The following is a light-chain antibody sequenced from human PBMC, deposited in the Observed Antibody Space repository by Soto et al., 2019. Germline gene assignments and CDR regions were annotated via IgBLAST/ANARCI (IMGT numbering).Light chain of an antibody. Sequence: EMVLTQSPGTLSLSPGDRATLSCRASQSVSSAYLAWYQQKPGQAPRLLIYHASSRATGIPDRFSGSGSGTDFTLSISRQEPEDFAIYYCQQYGNSIVTFGGGTKVEI. CDR1: QSVSSAY. J-gene: IGKJ4*01. CDR3: QQYGNSIVT. CDR2: HAS. V-gene: IGKV3-20*01.